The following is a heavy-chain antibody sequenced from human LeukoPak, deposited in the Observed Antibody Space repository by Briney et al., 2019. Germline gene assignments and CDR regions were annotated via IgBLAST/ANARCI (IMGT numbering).Heavy chain of an antibody. Sequence: SETLSLTCSVSGGSISSYYWSWIRQPPGKGLEWIGYIYSSGRINYNPSLKSRVTISVDTTKNQFSLNMKSVTAADTAVYCCASQYLGWFDPWGQGILVTVSS. CDR3: ASQYLGWFDP. CDR2: IYSSGRI. V-gene: IGHV4-59*01. CDR1: GGSISSYY. D-gene: IGHD4-11*01. J-gene: IGHJ5*02.